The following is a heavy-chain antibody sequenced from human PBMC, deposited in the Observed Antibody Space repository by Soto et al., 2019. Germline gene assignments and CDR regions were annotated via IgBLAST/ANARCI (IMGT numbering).Heavy chain of an antibody. D-gene: IGHD4-17*01. J-gene: IGHJ6*02. V-gene: IGHV4-34*01. CDR1: GGSFSGYY. CDR3: ARVDYAPGYYYYGMDV. Sequence: QVQLQQWGAGLLKPSETLSLTRAVYGGSFSGYYWSWIRQPPGKGLEWIGEINHSGSTNYNPSLKSRVTISVDTSKNQFSLKLGSVTAADTAVYYCARVDYAPGYYYYGMDVWGQGTTVTVSS. CDR2: INHSGST.